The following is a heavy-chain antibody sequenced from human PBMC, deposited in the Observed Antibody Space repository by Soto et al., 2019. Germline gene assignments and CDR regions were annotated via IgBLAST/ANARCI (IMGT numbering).Heavy chain of an antibody. D-gene: IGHD2-15*01. CDR3: ARAPRPPYCSGGSCYSDY. J-gene: IGHJ4*02. Sequence: SETLSLTCAVYGGSFSGYYWSWIRQPPGKGLEWIGEINHSGSTNYNPSLKSRVTISVDTSKNQFSLKLSSVTAADTAVYYCARAPRPPYCSGGSCYSDYWGQGTLVTVSS. CDR1: GGSFSGYY. V-gene: IGHV4-34*01. CDR2: INHSGST.